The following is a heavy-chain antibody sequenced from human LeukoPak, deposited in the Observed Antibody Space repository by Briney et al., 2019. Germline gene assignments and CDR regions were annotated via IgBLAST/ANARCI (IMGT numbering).Heavy chain of an antibody. V-gene: IGHV3-15*01. J-gene: IGHJ4*02. D-gene: IGHD3-10*01. Sequence: GGSLRLSCAAPGFTFSNAWMSWVRQAPGKGLEWVGRIKSKTDGGTSDYAAPVKGRFTISRDDSKNTLYLQMNSLKTEDTAVYYCTTPGSGSGSSYYFDYWGQGTLVTVSS. CDR3: TTPGSGSGSSYYFDY. CDR2: IKSKTDGGTS. CDR1: GFTFSNAW.